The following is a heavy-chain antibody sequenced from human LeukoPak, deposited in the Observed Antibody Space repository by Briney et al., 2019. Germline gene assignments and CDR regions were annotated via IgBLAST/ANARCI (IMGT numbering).Heavy chain of an antibody. CDR2: INTNTGNP. Sequence: ASVKVSCKASGYTFTSYAMNWVRQAPGQGLEWMGWINTNTGNPTYAQGFTGRFVFSLDTSVSTAYLQISSLKAEDTAVYYCARDIIAVAGKVATDDYWGPGTLVTVSS. D-gene: IGHD6-19*01. V-gene: IGHV7-4-1*02. J-gene: IGHJ4*02. CDR1: GYTFTSYA. CDR3: ARDIIAVAGKVATDDY.